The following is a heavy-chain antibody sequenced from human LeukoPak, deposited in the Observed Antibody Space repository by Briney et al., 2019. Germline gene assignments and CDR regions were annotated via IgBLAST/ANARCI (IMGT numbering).Heavy chain of an antibody. CDR3: ARGRRHYDFWSGYYRNYYFDY. CDR1: GDTFTSYD. D-gene: IGHD3-3*01. Sequence: ASVKVSCKASGDTFTSYDINWVRQATGQGREWRGWMNPNGGNTGYAQKFQGRVTMTRNTSISTAYMELRSLRSEDTAVYYCARGRRHYDFWSGYYRNYYFDYWGQGTLVTVSS. V-gene: IGHV1-8*01. CDR2: MNPNGGNT. J-gene: IGHJ4*02.